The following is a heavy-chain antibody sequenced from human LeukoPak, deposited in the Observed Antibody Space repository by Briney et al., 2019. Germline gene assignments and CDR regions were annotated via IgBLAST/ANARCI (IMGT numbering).Heavy chain of an antibody. J-gene: IGHJ4*02. CDR2: IIPIFGTA. V-gene: IGHV1-69*13. CDR3: ARVREMATIASFDY. Sequence: GASVKVSCKASGGTFSSSAISWVRQATGQGLEWMGGIIPIFGTANYAQKFLDRVTITADESTSTASMELSSLRSEDTAVYYCARVREMATIASFDYWAREPWSPSPQ. CDR1: GGTFSSSA. D-gene: IGHD5-24*01.